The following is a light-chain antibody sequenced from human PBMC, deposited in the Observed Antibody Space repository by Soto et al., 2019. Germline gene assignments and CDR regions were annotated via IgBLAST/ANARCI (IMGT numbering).Light chain of an antibody. CDR2: SNN. Sequence: QSVLTQPPSASGTPGQRVTISCSGSSSNIGSNTVNWYQQLPGTAPKLLIYSNNQRPSGVPDRFSGSKSGTSASLAISGLQSEDEADYYCAAWDESLNAWVFGGGTKLTVL. CDR1: SSNIGSNT. J-gene: IGLJ3*02. CDR3: AAWDESLNAWV. V-gene: IGLV1-44*01.